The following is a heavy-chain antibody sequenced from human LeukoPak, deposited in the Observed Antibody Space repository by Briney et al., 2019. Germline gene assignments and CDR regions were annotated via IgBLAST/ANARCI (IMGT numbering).Heavy chain of an antibody. J-gene: IGHJ4*02. CDR3: ARGGEGYDY. Sequence: KTSETLSLTCTVSGGSISSGGYYWSWIRQHPEKGLEWIGYIYYSGSTYCNPSLKSRVTISVDTSKNQFSLRLNSVTAADTAVYYCARGGEGYDYWGQGTLVTVSS. CDR1: GGSISSGGYY. V-gene: IGHV4-31*03. CDR2: IYYSGST. D-gene: IGHD3-22*01.